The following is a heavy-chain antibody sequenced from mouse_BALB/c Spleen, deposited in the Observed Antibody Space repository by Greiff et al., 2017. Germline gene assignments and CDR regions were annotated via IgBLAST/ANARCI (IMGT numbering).Heavy chain of an antibody. CDR1: GFTFSSYA. Sequence: DVKLVESGGGLVKPGGSLKLSCAASGFTFSSYAMSWVRQSPEKRLEWVAEISSGGSYTYYPDTVTGRFTISRDNAKNTLYLEMSSLRFEDTAMYYCARGGGYGSSLWGQGTTLTVSS. J-gene: IGHJ2*01. V-gene: IGHV5-9-4*01. CDR3: ARGGGYGSSL. CDR2: ISSGGSYT. D-gene: IGHD1-1*01.